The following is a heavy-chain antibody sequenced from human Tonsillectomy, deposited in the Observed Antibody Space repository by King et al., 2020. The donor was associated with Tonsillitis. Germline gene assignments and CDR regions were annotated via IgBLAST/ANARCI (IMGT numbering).Heavy chain of an antibody. Sequence: VQLVESGGGLVQPGGSLRLSCAASGFTFVGNGMTWFRQAPGKGLEWVANIRQDESQSSYRDSVKGRFTISRDNAKTSLYLQMNSLRAEDWAVYYCVRDESPANGGIYYDAFDIWGKGTMVTVSS. CDR2: IRQDESQS. D-gene: IGHD1-26*01. CDR1: GFTFVGNG. CDR3: VRDESPANGGIYYDAFDI. V-gene: IGHV3-7*01. J-gene: IGHJ3*02.